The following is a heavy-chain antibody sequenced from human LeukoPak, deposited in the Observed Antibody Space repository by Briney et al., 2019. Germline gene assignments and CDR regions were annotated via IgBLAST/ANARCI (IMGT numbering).Heavy chain of an antibody. Sequence: GGSLRLSCAASGFTFSSYSMNWVRQAPGKGLEWVSSISSSSSYIYYADSVKGRFTISRDNAKNSPYLQMNSLRAEDTAVYYCARARYGDYYYFDYWGQGTLVTVSS. CDR3: ARARYGDYYYFDY. CDR2: ISSSSSYI. D-gene: IGHD4-17*01. J-gene: IGHJ4*02. V-gene: IGHV3-21*01. CDR1: GFTFSSYS.